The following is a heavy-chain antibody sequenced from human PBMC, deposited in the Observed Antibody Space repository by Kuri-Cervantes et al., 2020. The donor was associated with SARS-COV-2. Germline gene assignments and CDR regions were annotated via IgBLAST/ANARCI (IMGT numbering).Heavy chain of an antibody. D-gene: IGHD3-3*01. J-gene: IGHJ3*02. V-gene: IGHV1-69*05. CDR2: IIPIFGTA. Sequence: SVKVSCKASGGTFSSYAISWVRQVPGQGLEWMGGIIPIFGTANYAQKFQGRVTITTDESTSTAYMELSSLRSEDTAVYYCARWDDFWSGDDAFDIWGQGTMVTVSS. CDR1: GGTFSSYA. CDR3: ARWDDFWSGDDAFDI.